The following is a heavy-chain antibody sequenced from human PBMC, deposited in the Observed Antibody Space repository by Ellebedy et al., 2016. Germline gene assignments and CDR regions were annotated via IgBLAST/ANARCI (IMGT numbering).Heavy chain of an antibody. CDR3: ARDSSATPGVVIMLYYYYYMDV. CDR2: INAGNGNT. V-gene: IGHV1-3*01. J-gene: IGHJ6*03. CDR1: RYTFTSYA. D-gene: IGHD3-3*01. Sequence: ASVKVSXKASRYTFTSYAMHWVRQAPGQRLEWMGWINAGNGNTKYSQKFQGRVTITRDTSTSTAYMELRSLRSDDTAVYYCARDSSATPGVVIMLYYYYYMDVWGKGTTVTVSS.